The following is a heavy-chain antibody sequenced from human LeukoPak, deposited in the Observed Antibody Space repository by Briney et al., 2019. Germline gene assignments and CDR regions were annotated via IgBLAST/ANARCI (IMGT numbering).Heavy chain of an antibody. J-gene: IGHJ4*02. CDR2: IYYTGST. CDR3: ARRPLYSSSGDTFDY. V-gene: IGHV4-39*01. CDR1: GGSISSSSYY. D-gene: IGHD6-6*01. Sequence: SETLSLTCTVSGGSISSSSYYWGWIRQPPGKGLGWIGYIYYTGSTYYNPSLKSRVTISVDTSKNQFSLKPSSVTAADTAVYYCARRPLYSSSGDTFDYWGQGTLVTVSS.